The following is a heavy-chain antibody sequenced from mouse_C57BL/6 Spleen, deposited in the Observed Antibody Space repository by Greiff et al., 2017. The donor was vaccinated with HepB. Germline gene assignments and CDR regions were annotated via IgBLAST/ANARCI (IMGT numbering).Heavy chain of an antibody. CDR3: ARPFYYDYADYYAMDY. CDR1: GFTFSDYG. V-gene: IGHV5-17*01. Sequence: EVQLVESGGGLVKPGGSLKLSCAASGFTFSDYGMHWVRQAPEKGLEWVAYISSGSSTIYYADTVQGRFTISRDNAKNTLFLQMTSLRSEETAMYYCARPFYYDYADYYAMDYWGQGTSVTVSS. J-gene: IGHJ4*01. CDR2: ISSGSSTI. D-gene: IGHD2-4*01.